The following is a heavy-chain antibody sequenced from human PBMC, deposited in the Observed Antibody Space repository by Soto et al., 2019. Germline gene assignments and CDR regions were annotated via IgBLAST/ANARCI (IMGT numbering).Heavy chain of an antibody. J-gene: IGHJ6*02. CDR1: GGSVSSGSYY. CDR3: ARDSRAVAGNYYYYGMDV. V-gene: IGHV4-61*01. Sequence: ASETLSLTCTVSGGSVSSGSYYWSWIRQPPGKGLEWIGYIYYSGSTNYNPSLKSRVTISVDTSKNQFSLKLSSVTAADTAVYYCARDSRAVAGNYYYYGMDVWGHGTTVTVSS. D-gene: IGHD6-19*01. CDR2: IYYSGST.